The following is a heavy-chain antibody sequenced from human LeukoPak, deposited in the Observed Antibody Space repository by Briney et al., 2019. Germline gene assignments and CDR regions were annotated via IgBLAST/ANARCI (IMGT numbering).Heavy chain of an antibody. V-gene: IGHV1-8*01. CDR3: ARGPPYSNPFLDY. CDR1: GYTFTSYD. Sequence: ASVTVSCKASGYTFTSYDINWVRQATGQGLEWMGRMNPNSGNTGYAQKFQGRVTMTRNTSISTAYMELSSLRSEDTAVYYCARGPPYSNPFLDYWGQGTLVTVSS. J-gene: IGHJ4*02. CDR2: MNPNSGNT. D-gene: IGHD4-11*01.